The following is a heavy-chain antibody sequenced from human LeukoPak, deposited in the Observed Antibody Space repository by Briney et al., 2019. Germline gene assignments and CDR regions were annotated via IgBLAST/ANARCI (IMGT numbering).Heavy chain of an antibody. CDR3: ARGPKMATIWNYYYYYMDV. D-gene: IGHD5-24*01. V-gene: IGHV4-39*07. CDR2: IYYSGST. Sequence: PSETLSLTCTVSGGSISSSSYYWGWIRQPPGKGLEWIGGIYYSGSTYYNPSLKSRVTISVDTSKNQFSLKLSSVTAADTAVYYCARGPKMATIWNYYYYYMDVWGKGTTVTVSS. J-gene: IGHJ6*03. CDR1: GGSISSSSYY.